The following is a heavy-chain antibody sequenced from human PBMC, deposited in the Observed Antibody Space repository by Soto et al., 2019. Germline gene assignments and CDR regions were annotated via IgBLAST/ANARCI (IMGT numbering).Heavy chain of an antibody. V-gene: IGHV4-59*01. J-gene: IGHJ6*02. Sequence: SETLSLTCTVSGDSISSYYWSWIRQPPGKGLEWIGYIYYSGSTNYNPSLKSRVTISVDTSKNQFSLKLCSVTAADTAVYYCARDSFQGYCSSTSCSTYYGMDVWGQGTTVTVS. CDR2: IYYSGST. D-gene: IGHD2-2*02. CDR3: ARDSFQGYCSSTSCSTYYGMDV. CDR1: GDSISSYY.